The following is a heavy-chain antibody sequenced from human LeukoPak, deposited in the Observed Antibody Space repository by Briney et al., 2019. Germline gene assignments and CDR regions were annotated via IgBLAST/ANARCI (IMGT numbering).Heavy chain of an antibody. Sequence: PSETLSLTCTVSGGSMSPYHWGWIRQPPGKGLEWTGYTYYSGSTNYNPSLKSRVTISVGTSKNQFSLKLSSVTAADTAIYYCARAVSGRFDYWGQGTLVTVSS. CDR1: GGSMSPYH. CDR3: ARAVSGRFDY. D-gene: IGHD6-19*01. J-gene: IGHJ4*02. CDR2: TYYSGST. V-gene: IGHV4-59*08.